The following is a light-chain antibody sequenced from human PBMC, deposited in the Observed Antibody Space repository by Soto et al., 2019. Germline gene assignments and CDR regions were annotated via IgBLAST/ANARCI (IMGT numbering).Light chain of an antibody. CDR2: AAS. V-gene: IGKV1-39*01. CDR1: QNINIY. J-gene: IGKJ4*01. CDR3: QESYSTPFT. Sequence: DIQTTQSPSCLSASVSERVSMTVRASQNINIYLNWYQQKPGRAPNLLIYAASTFQSGVPSRFTGSGSGTDFTLTTSNLQPEDFATYYCQESYSTPFTFGGGTKVDIK.